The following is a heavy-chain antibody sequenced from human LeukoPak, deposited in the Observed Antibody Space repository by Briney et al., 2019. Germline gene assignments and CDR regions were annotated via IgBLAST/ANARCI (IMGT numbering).Heavy chain of an antibody. D-gene: IGHD1-26*01. CDR2: IYSGGST. Sequence: GGSLRLSCAASGFTVSSNYMSWVRQAPGQGLEWVSVIYSGGSTYYADSVKGRFTISRDNSKNTLYLQMNSLRAEDTAVYYCARVPGWELYLDYWGQGTLVTVSS. V-gene: IGHV3-66*01. CDR1: GFTVSSNY. CDR3: ARVPGWELYLDY. J-gene: IGHJ4*02.